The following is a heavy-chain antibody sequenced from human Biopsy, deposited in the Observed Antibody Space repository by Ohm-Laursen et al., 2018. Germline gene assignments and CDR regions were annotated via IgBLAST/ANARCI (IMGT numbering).Heavy chain of an antibody. D-gene: IGHD4-17*01. V-gene: IGHV3-30*18. Sequence: SLRLSCAAPGFTFSNYGIHWVRQAPGKGLEWAALISHGGNDDYYADSVEGRFTVSRDNSKNTVVLQMNSLRPEDTALYYCAKDRWERNLHYGGGVDLRGQGTTVTVSS. CDR2: ISHGGNDD. CDR3: AKDRWERNLHYGGGVDL. J-gene: IGHJ6*02. CDR1: GFTFSNYG.